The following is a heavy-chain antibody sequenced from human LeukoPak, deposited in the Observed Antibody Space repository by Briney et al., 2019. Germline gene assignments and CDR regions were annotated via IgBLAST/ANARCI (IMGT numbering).Heavy chain of an antibody. V-gene: IGHV4-34*01. J-gene: IGHJ6*03. CDR3: ARITLYPYYYYYMDV. D-gene: IGHD2-2*02. CDR2: INHSGST. Sequence: PSDTLSLTCGVSGGSFSGYYWSWIRQPPGKGLEWIGEINHSGSTNYNPSLKSRVTISVDTSKNQFSLKLTSVTAADTAVYYCARITLYPYYYYYMDVWGKGTTVTVSS. CDR1: GGSFSGYY.